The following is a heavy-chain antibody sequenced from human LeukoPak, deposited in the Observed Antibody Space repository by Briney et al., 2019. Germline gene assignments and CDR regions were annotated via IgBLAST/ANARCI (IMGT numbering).Heavy chain of an antibody. CDR1: GLIFNNYW. Sequence: GGSLRLSCAASGLIFNNYWMHWVRQALGKGLVWVSRINGDGRNNNYADSVKGRFTISRDNAKNTLYLQMNSLTAEDTAVYYCLAGGRGNTYGYFDYWGQGTLVTVSP. V-gene: IGHV3-74*01. CDR3: LAGGRGNTYGYFDY. D-gene: IGHD5-18*01. CDR2: INGDGRNN. J-gene: IGHJ4*02.